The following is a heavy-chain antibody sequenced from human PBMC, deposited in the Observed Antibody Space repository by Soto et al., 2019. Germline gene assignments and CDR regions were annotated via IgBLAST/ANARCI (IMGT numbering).Heavy chain of an antibody. Sequence: QVQLVQSGAEVKKPGASVKVSCKASGYTFTSYYMHWVRQAPGQGLEWMGIINPSGGSTSYAQKFQGRVTMTRDTSTSTVYMELSSLRSEDTAVYSCATIAVAGGVPDWGQGTLVTVSS. CDR1: GYTFTSYY. V-gene: IGHV1-46*01. J-gene: IGHJ4*02. CDR2: INPSGGST. D-gene: IGHD6-19*01. CDR3: ATIAVAGGVPD.